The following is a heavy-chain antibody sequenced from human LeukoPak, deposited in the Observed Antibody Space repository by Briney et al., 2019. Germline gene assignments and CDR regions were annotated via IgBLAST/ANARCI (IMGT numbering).Heavy chain of an antibody. D-gene: IGHD4-17*01. CDR2: ISAHNGNT. CDR1: GYTFTSYG. Sequence: ASVKVSCKASGYTFTSYGISWVRQAPGQGLEWMGWISAHNGNTNYAQKLQGRVTMTTDTSTSTAYMELRSLRSDDTAVYYCARDHYGDYSDYFDYWGQGTLVTVSS. V-gene: IGHV1-18*01. J-gene: IGHJ4*02. CDR3: ARDHYGDYSDYFDY.